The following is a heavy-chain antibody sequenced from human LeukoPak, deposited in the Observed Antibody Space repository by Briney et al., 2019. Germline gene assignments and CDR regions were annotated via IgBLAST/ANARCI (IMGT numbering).Heavy chain of an antibody. D-gene: IGHD2-2*02. CDR1: GFSFSSYR. V-gene: IGHV3-21*06. Sequence: PGGSLRLSCAASGFSFSSYRMNWVRQAPGKGLEWVSSVSNSGDYIHYADSVKGRFTISRDNSKNSLYLQMNSLRAEDTAVYYCAKLAGLYCTNTNCDNFWGQGTLVTVSS. CDR2: VSNSGDYI. CDR3: AKLAGLYCTNTNCDNF. J-gene: IGHJ4*02.